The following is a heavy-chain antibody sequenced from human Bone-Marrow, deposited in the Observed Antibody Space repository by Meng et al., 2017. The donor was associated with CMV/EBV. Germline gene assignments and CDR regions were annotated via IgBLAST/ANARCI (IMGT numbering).Heavy chain of an antibody. CDR3: ARAILYSTGY. J-gene: IGHJ4*02. CDR2: IRYDGSNK. V-gene: IGHV3-30*02. Sequence: GSLKISCAASGFTFSSYGMHWVRQAPGKGLEWVAFIRYDGSNKYYADSVKGRFTISRDISKNTLDLQMNYLRTEDTAVYYCARAILYSTGYWGQGTLVTVSS. D-gene: IGHD2-8*02. CDR1: GFTFSSYG.